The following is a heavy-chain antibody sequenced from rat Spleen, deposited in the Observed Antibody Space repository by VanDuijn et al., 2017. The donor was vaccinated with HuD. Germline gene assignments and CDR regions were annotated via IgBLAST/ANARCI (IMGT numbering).Heavy chain of an antibody. CDR1: GFTFSNYD. Sequence: EVKLVESGGGLVQPGRSLKLSCAASGFTFSNYDMAWVRQAPTKGLEWVASISTSGGSTYYRDSVKGRFTISRDNAKSTLSLQMDSLRSEDTATYYCARRHYGYTDYFDYWGQGVMVTVSS. CDR3: ARRHYGYTDYFDY. CDR2: ISTSGGST. V-gene: IGHV5-25*01. D-gene: IGHD1-9*01. J-gene: IGHJ2*01.